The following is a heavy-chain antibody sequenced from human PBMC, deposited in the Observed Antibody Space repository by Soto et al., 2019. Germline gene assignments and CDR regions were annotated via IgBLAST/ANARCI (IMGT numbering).Heavy chain of an antibody. Sequence: QVQLVESGGGVVQPGRSLRLSCAASGFTFSSYGMHWVRQAPGKGLEWVAVISYDGSDIYYGDSGKGRFTISRDNSRNTLYLEMNSLQTEDTAVFYCARDQGRTVTRGDWFDPWGQGTLVTVSS. CDR3: ARDQGRTVTRGDWFDP. D-gene: IGHD6-19*01. V-gene: IGHV3-30*03. CDR1: GFTFSSYG. J-gene: IGHJ5*02. CDR2: ISYDGSDI.